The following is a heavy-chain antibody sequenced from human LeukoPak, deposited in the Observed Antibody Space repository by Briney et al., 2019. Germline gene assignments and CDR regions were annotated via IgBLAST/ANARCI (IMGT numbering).Heavy chain of an antibody. V-gene: IGHV3-23*01. Sequence: QPGGSLRLSCAASGFTFSSYAMSWVRQAPGKGLEWVSAISGSGGSTYYADSVKGRFTISRDNSKNTLYLQMNSLRAEDTAVYYCAKRTRDSSSWYIGLRTYYFDYWGQGTLVTVSS. CDR2: ISGSGGST. CDR1: GFTFSSYA. J-gene: IGHJ4*02. D-gene: IGHD6-13*01. CDR3: AKRTRDSSSWYIGLRTYYFDY.